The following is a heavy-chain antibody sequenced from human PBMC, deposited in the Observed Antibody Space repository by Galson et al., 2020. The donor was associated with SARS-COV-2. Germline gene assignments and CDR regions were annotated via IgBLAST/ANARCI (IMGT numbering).Heavy chain of an antibody. CDR2: IYWDDDK. Sequence: KMSGPTLVKPTQTLTLTCTFSGFSLSTTGVRVGWIRQPPGKALEWLALIYWDDDKPYSPSLGTRLTITKDTSKNQVVLTMTNMDPVDTATYYCEHSRCLGDGCYFDYWGQGTLVTVSS. J-gene: IGHJ4*02. V-gene: IGHV2-5*02. CDR1: GFSLSTTGVR. CDR3: EHSRCLGDGCYFDY. D-gene: IGHD2-21*01.